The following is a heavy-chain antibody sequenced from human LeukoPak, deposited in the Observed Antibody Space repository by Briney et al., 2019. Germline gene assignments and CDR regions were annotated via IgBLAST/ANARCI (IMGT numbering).Heavy chain of an antibody. Sequence: PGGSLRLSCAASGFPFSSYSMNWVRKAPGEGVEWVSYFCSSSSTIYYADSVKGRFTISRDNAKNSLYVQMNSLRAEHTAVYYCARVPTIFRVVSDYWGQGTLVTVSS. J-gene: IGHJ4*02. CDR3: ARVPTIFRVVSDY. D-gene: IGHD3-3*01. CDR1: GFPFSSYS. V-gene: IGHV3-48*01. CDR2: FCSSSSTI.